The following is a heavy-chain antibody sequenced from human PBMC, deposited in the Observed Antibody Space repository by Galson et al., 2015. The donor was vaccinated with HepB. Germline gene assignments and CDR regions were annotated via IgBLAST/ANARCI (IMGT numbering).Heavy chain of an antibody. Sequence: SVKVSCKASGFTFTSSAVQWVRQARGQRLEWIGWIVVGSGNTNYAQKFQERVTITRDVSTSTAYMELSSLRSEDTAVYYCAAFPSSGDLVGATQWGQGTLVTVSS. CDR1: GFTFTSSA. J-gene: IGHJ4*02. CDR2: IVVGSGNT. V-gene: IGHV1-58*01. D-gene: IGHD1-26*01. CDR3: AAFPSSGDLVGATQ.